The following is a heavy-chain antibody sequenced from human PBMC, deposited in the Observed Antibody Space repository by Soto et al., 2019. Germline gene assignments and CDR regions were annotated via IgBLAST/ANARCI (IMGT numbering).Heavy chain of an antibody. J-gene: IGHJ4*02. D-gene: IGHD6-19*01. CDR2: IHTYNGNT. CDR1: GYTFTDYG. Sequence: ASVKVYCKASGYTFTDYGISWVRQAPGQGLEWMGWIHTYNGNTNYAQKVQGRVTMTTDSSTSTAYMELRSLRSNDTAVYYCARDAQYSSRWHPIDYWGQGTLVTVSS. CDR3: ARDAQYSSRWHPIDY. V-gene: IGHV1-18*01.